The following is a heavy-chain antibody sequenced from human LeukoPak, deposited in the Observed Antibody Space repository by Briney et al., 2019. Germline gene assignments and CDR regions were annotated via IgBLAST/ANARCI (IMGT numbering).Heavy chain of an antibody. V-gene: IGHV1-69*04. Sequence: GASVKVSCKASGGTFSSYAISWVRQAPGQGLEWMGRIIPILGIANYAQKFQGRVTITADKSTSTAYMELSSLRSEDTAVYYCARDHEENIVATHWYFDLWGRGTLVTVSS. CDR2: IIPILGIA. J-gene: IGHJ2*01. CDR3: ARDHEENIVATHWYFDL. CDR1: GGTFSSYA. D-gene: IGHD5-12*01.